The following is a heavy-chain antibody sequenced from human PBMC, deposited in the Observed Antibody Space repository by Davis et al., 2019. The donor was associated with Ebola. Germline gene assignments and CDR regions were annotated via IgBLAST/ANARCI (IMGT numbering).Heavy chain of an antibody. D-gene: IGHD2-21*02. CDR1: GGSISSSSYY. CDR3: ARGSIVVVTAHDNWFDP. V-gene: IGHV4-39*07. CDR2: IYYSGST. J-gene: IGHJ5*02. Sequence: MPSETLSLTCTVSGGSISSSSYYWGWIRQPPGKGLEWIGSIYYSGSTYYNPSLKSRVTISVDTSKNQFSLKLSSVTAADTAVYYCARGSIVVVTAHDNWFDPWGQGTLVTVSS.